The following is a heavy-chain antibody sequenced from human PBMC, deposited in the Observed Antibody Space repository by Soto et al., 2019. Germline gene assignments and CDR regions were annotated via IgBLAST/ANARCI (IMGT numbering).Heavy chain of an antibody. CDR2: INSDGSST. CDR1: GFTFSNYW. CDR3: ARDPAPSGWHDY. Sequence: GGSLRLSCAASGFTFSNYWMHWVRQAPGKGLVWVSRINSDGSSTTYADSVKGRFTISRDNAKNTLYLQMYSLRGEDTAVYYCARDPAPSGWHDYWGQGTLVTVSS. D-gene: IGHD6-19*01. V-gene: IGHV3-74*01. J-gene: IGHJ4*02.